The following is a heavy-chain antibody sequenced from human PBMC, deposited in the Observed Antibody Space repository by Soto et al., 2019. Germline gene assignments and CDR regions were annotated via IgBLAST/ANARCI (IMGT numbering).Heavy chain of an antibody. CDR3: AREGILFSGVIVWYGMDV. CDR1: GYSFTRHD. V-gene: IGHV1-8*01. Sequence: QVQLVQSGAEVKKPGASVKVSCKATGYSFTRHDIHWVRQDPGQGREWMGWIKPSRGNTGYAQRFLGRLTMTTDTSTRTAYMELSGLKSEDTAIYYCAREGILFSGVIVWYGMDVWGQGTTVTVPS. CDR2: IKPSRGNT. J-gene: IGHJ6*02. D-gene: IGHD3-3*01.